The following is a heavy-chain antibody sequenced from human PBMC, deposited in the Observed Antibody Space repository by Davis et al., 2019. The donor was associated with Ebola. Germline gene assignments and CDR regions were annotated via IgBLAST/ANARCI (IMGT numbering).Heavy chain of an antibody. D-gene: IGHD2-15*01. CDR3: ARNAEYCSAATCYPCGMDV. CDR1: GFTFNIFD. V-gene: IGHV3-21*01. J-gene: IGHJ6*02. Sequence: GESLKISCAASGFTFNIFDMHWVRQAPGKGLEWVSSISSSSSYIYYADSVKGRFTISRDNSKNTLYLQVNNLRAEDTAVYYCARNAEYCSAATCYPCGMDVWGQGTTVSVSS. CDR2: ISSSSSYI.